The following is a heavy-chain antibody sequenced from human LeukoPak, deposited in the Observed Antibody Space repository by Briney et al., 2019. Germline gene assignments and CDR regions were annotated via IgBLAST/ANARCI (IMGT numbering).Heavy chain of an antibody. J-gene: IGHJ5*02. CDR2: IYYSGST. V-gene: IGHV4-59*12. D-gene: IGHD3-10*01. Sequence: PSETLSLTCTVSGGSISSYYWSWIRQPPGKGLEWIGYIYYSGSTNYNPSLKSRVTISVDTSKNQFSLKLGSVTAADTAVYYCALVRGVRVWFDPWGQGTLVTVSS. CDR3: ALVRGVRVWFDP. CDR1: GGSISSYY.